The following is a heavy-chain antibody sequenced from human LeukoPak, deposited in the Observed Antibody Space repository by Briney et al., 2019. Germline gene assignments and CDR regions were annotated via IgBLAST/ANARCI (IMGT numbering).Heavy chain of an antibody. J-gene: IGHJ4*02. CDR2: ISSSSSYI. Sequence: PGGSLRLSCAASGFTFSSYSMNWVRQAPGKGLEWVSSISSSSSYIYYADSVKGRFTISRDNAKNSLYLQMNSLRAEDTAVYYCARDQGGRYCSGGSCFHFDYWGQGTLVTVTS. CDR1: GFTFSSYS. V-gene: IGHV3-21*01. CDR3: ARDQGGRYCSGGSCFHFDY. D-gene: IGHD2-15*01.